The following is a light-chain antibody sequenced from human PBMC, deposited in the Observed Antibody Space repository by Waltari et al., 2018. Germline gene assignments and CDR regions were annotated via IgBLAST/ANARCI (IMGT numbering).Light chain of an antibody. J-gene: IGKJ4*01. CDR3: QQYNSYPVI. V-gene: IGKV1-5*03. CDR1: QNINTN. CDR2: KTS. Sequence: DIQMTQSPSTLSASVGDRVIITCRASQNINTNLAWYPQKPGGAPKVLINKTSKLESGVPSRFSGSRSGTEFTLTISSLQPDDFATYYCQQYNSYPVIFGGGTTVEIK.